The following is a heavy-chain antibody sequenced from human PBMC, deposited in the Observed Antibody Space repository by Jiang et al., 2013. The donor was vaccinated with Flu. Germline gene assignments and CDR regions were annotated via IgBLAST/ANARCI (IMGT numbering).Heavy chain of an antibody. Sequence: SGAEVKKPGASVKVSCKASGYTFTGYYMHWVRQAPGQGLEWMGWINPNSGGTNYAQKFQGWVTMTRDTSISTAYMELSRLRSDDTAVYYCALNDYGGNSKMADAFDIWGQGTMVTVSS. D-gene: IGHD4-23*01. CDR1: GYTFTGYY. CDR2: INPNSGGT. V-gene: IGHV1-2*04. CDR3: ALNDYGGNSKMADAFDI. J-gene: IGHJ3*02.